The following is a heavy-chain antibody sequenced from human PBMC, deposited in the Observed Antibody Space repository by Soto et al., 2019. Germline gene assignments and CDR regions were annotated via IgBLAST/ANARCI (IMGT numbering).Heavy chain of an antibody. D-gene: IGHD3-10*01. CDR1: GASTSAYY. Sequence: QVQLQESGPRLVKPSETLSLTCTVSGASTSAYYWNWIRQAPGKGPEWIGYTYYTGKTNYSPSLKGRVTISADRSKNQFSLQLTSVTAGDTAMYYCAARSGRNYFGMDIWGQGTTVTVSS. CDR3: AARSGRNYFGMDI. J-gene: IGHJ6*02. V-gene: IGHV4-59*12. CDR2: TYYTGKT.